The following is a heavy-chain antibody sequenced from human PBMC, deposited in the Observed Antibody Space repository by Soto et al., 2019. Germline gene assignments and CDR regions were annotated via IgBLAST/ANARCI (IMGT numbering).Heavy chain of an antibody. CDR3: ARDWLELRLYYGMDV. CDR1: GFTFSSYE. D-gene: IGHD1-7*01. V-gene: IGHV3-48*03. Sequence: GGSLRLSCAASGFTFSSYEMNWVRQAPGKGLEWVSYISSSGSTIYYADSVNGRFTISRDNAKNSLYLQMNSLRAEDTAVYYCARDWLELRLYYGMDVWGQGTTVTVSS. CDR2: ISSSGSTI. J-gene: IGHJ6*02.